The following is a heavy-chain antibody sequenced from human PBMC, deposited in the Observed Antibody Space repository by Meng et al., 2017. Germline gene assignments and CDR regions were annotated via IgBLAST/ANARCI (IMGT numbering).Heavy chain of an antibody. CDR3: ARLTLLWFGELKDY. CDR1: GGSISSSSYY. J-gene: IGHJ4*02. CDR2: IYYSGST. D-gene: IGHD3-10*01. V-gene: IGHV4-39*07. Sequence: PHLQESGPGLVKPSETLSLTCTVSGGSISSSSYYWGWIRQPPGKGLEWIGSIYYSGSTYYNPSLKSRVTISVDTSKNQFSLKLSSVTAADTAVYYFARLTLLWFGELKDYWGQGTLVTVSS.